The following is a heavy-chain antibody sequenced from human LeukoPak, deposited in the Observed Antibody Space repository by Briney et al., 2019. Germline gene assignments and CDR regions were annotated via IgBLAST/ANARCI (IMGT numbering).Heavy chain of an antibody. J-gene: IGHJ4*02. CDR1: GYTFTGYY. V-gene: IGHV1-2*02. CDR3: ARGHAGTARGGLTYYFDY. D-gene: IGHD3-16*02. CDR2: INPNSGGT. Sequence: GASVKVSCKASGYTFTGYYMHWVRQAPGQGLEWMGWINPNSGGTNYAQKFQGRVTMTRDTSISTAYMELSRLRSDDTAVYYCARGHAGTARGGLTYYFDYWGQGTLVTVSS.